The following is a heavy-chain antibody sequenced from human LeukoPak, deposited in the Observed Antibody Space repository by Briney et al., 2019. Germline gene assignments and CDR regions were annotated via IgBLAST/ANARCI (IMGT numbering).Heavy chain of an antibody. CDR3: ARGRWGYGSGSYRYFDY. D-gene: IGHD3-10*01. J-gene: IGHJ4*02. Sequence: SETLSLTCAVCGGSFSGYYWSWIRQPPGKGLEWIGEINHSGSTNYNPSLKSRVTISVDTSKNQFSLKLSSVTAADTAVYYCARGRWGYGSGSYRYFDYWGQGTLVTVSS. CDR2: INHSGST. V-gene: IGHV4-34*01. CDR1: GGSFSGYY.